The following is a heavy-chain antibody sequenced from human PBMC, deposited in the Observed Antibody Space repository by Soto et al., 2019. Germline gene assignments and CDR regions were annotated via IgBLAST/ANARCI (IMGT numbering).Heavy chain of an antibody. D-gene: IGHD3-10*01. CDR3: ARYGSGSNLRDPFDH. Sequence: EVQLVESGGGLVQPGGSLRLSCVASGFSFSAYSMNWVRQAPGKGLEWVSYISRDSDDIYYAGSVQGRCTISRDNDKNSLHLQMNCLRDEDTAIYYCARYGSGSNLRDPFDHWGQGTLVTVSS. J-gene: IGHJ4*02. V-gene: IGHV3-48*02. CDR2: ISRDSDDI. CDR1: GFSFSAYS.